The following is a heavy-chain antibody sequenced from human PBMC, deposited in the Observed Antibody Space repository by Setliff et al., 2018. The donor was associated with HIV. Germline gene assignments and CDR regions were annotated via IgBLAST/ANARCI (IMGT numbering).Heavy chain of an antibody. J-gene: IGHJ5*02. CDR3: ASHRRDYYGSGGYSA. Sequence: SETLSLTCTVSGVSISSHYWSWIRQPAGKGLAWIGHIHTSGSSSYNPSLKSRVTISVDTSKNQFSLKLSSVTAADTAVYYCASHRRDYYGSGGYSAWGQGTLVTVSS. CDR2: IHTSGSS. CDR1: GVSISSHY. V-gene: IGHV4-4*07. D-gene: IGHD3-10*01.